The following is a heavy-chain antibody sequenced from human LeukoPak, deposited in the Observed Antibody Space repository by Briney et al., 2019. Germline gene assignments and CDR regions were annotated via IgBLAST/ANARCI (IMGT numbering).Heavy chain of an antibody. J-gene: IGHJ5*02. CDR2: INHSGST. CDR3: ARGDGSGSGRWFDP. Sequence: SETLSLTCAVYGGSFSGYYWSWIRQPPGKGLEWIGEINHSGSTNYNPSLKSRVTISVDRSKNQFSLNLNFVTAADTALYYCARGDGSGSGRWFDPWGQGTLITVSS. V-gene: IGHV4-34*01. CDR1: GGSFSGYY. D-gene: IGHD3-10*01.